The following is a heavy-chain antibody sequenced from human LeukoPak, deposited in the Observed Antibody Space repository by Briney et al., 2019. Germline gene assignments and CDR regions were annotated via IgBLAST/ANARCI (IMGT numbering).Heavy chain of an antibody. CDR1: GYTFTDFF. CDR3: VRSGPGGSIVVVIIAFDI. J-gene: IGHJ3*02. V-gene: IGHV1-2*02. D-gene: IGHD3-22*01. CDR2: INPYSGGT. Sequence: ASVKVSCKGSGYTFTDFFIHWVRQAPGQGIEWMGWINPYSGGTNYAQKFQGRVTMTRDTSISTAYMELSRLRSDDTAVYYCVRSGPGGSIVVVIIAFDIWGQGTMVTVSS.